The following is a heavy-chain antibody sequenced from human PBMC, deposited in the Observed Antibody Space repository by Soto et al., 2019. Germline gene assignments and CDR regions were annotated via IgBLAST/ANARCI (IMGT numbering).Heavy chain of an antibody. Sequence: SSETLSLTCTVSGASISSGGYYWGWIRQHPGKGLEWIGYIYYSGSTYYNPSLKSRVTISVDTSKNQFSLKLSSVTAADTAVYYCARGGWYCSSTSCYQWFDPWGQGTLVTVSS. CDR3: ARGGWYCSSTSCYQWFDP. CDR1: GASISSGGYY. CDR2: IYYSGST. J-gene: IGHJ5*02. D-gene: IGHD2-2*01. V-gene: IGHV4-31*03.